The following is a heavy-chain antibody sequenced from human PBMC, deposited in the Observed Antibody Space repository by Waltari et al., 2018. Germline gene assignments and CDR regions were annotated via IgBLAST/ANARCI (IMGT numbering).Heavy chain of an antibody. J-gene: IGHJ5*02. CDR3: ASLGYGDYGVDWFDP. Sequence: QVQLQESGPGLVKPSETLSLTCTVSGYSISSGYYWGWIRQPPGKGLEWIGSTYHSGSTYYNPALKSRATIAVDTSKNQFALKLSSVTAADTAVYYCASLGYGDYGVDWFDPWGQGTLVTVSS. D-gene: IGHD4-17*01. CDR2: TYHSGST. CDR1: GYSISSGYY. V-gene: IGHV4-38-2*02.